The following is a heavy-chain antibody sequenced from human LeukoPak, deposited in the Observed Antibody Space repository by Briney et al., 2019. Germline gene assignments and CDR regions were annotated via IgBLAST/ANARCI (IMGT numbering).Heavy chain of an antibody. CDR3: ARDFLCGGDCSAFDI. CDR2: ISSSSSYI. D-gene: IGHD2-21*02. V-gene: IGHV3-21*01. CDR1: GFTFSSYS. Sequence: PGGSLRLSCAASGFTFSSYSMNWVRQAPGKGLEWVSSISSSSSYIYYADSVKGRFTISRDNAKNSLYLQMNSLRAEDTAVHYCARDFLCGGDCSAFDIWGQGTMVTVSS. J-gene: IGHJ3*02.